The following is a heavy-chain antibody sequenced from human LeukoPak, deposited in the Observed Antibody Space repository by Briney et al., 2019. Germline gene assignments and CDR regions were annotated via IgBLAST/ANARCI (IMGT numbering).Heavy chain of an antibody. CDR3: AREIYGRFDY. D-gene: IGHD4-17*01. J-gene: IGHJ4*02. Sequence: ASVKVSCKASGYTFSSYGISWVRQAPGQGLECMGWINAYNGNTNYAQRLQGRVTMTTDTSTSTAYMELRNLRSDDTAVYYCAREIYGRFDYWGQGTLVTVSS. V-gene: IGHV1-18*01. CDR1: GYTFSSYG. CDR2: INAYNGNT.